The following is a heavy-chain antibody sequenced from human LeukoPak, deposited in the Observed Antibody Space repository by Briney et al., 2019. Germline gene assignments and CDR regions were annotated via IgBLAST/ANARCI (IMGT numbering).Heavy chain of an antibody. V-gene: IGHV4-59*11. D-gene: IGHD3-16*01. CDR2: IYYSGST. CDR1: GGSISSHY. CDR3: ARRIDDYVRGSLPKGDAFDI. J-gene: IGHJ3*02. Sequence: SETLSLTCTVSGGSISSHYWSWIRQPPGKGLEWIGYIYYSGSTNYNPSLKSRVTISVDTSKNQFSLKLSSVTAADTAVYYCARRIDDYVRGSLPKGDAFDIWGQGTMVTVSS.